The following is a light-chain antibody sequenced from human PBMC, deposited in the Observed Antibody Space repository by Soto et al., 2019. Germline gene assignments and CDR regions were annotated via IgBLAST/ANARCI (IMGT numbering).Light chain of an antibody. CDR1: QYVGTR. Sequence: QSTATLSSSPGETATLSCRASQYVGTRLAWYQHKPGQAPRLLIYGASTRASGITARFSGSGSGTEFTLTISSLQSEDFALYYCQQYNNWPKITFGQGTRLEIK. CDR2: GAS. J-gene: IGKJ5*01. CDR3: QQYNNWPKIT. V-gene: IGKV3-15*01.